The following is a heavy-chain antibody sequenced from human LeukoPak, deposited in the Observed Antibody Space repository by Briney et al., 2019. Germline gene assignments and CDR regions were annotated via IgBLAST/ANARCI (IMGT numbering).Heavy chain of an antibody. CDR3: ARATVEMATIYGMDV. CDR1: GGSISSSNW. CDR2: IYHSGST. J-gene: IGHJ6*02. V-gene: IGHV4-4*02. Sequence: SETLSLTCAVSGGSISSSNWWSWVRQPPGKGLEWIGEIYHSGSTNYNPSLKSRVTISVDKSKNQFSLKLSSVTAADTAVYYCARATVEMATIYGMDVWGQGTTVTVSS. D-gene: IGHD5-24*01.